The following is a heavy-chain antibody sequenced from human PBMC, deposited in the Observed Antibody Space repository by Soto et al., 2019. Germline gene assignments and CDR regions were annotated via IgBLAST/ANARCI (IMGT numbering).Heavy chain of an antibody. CDR3: ARTRPSTGTFEY. V-gene: IGHV2-70*11. D-gene: IGHD6-13*01. CDR1: GFLLVTGGER. CDR2: IDGNDGK. Sequence: GSGPTLVNPTQTLTLTCTLSGFLLVTGGERVSWIRQPPGQALEWPARIDGNDGKYYSPSLKTRLTISKDNSKNQVVLTMTNMDPVDTATYYCARTRPSTGTFEYWGQGALVTVSS. J-gene: IGHJ4*02.